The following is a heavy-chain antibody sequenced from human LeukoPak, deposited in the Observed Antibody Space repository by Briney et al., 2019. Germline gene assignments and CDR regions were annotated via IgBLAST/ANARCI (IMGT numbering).Heavy chain of an antibody. CDR2: ISGSGGST. D-gene: IGHD6-13*01. V-gene: IGHV3-23*01. CDR1: GFTFSFYA. CDR3: AKDPTASSSWQFDY. Sequence: GGSLRLSCAASGFTFSFYAMNWVRQAPGKWLEWVSTISGSGGSTYYADSVKGRFTISRDNSKNTLYLQMNSLRAEDTAVYYCAKDPTASSSWQFDYWGQGTLVTVSS. J-gene: IGHJ4*02.